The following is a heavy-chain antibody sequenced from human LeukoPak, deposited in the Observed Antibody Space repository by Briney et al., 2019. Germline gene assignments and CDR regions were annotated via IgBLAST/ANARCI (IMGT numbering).Heavy chain of an antibody. CDR3: ARAVNWQWLTLDY. CDR2: ISAYNGNT. D-gene: IGHD6-19*01. Sequence: HAASVKVSCKASGGTFSSYAISWVRQAPGQGLEWMGWISAYNGNTNYAQKLQGRVTMTTDTSTSTAYMELRSLRSDDTAVYYCARAVNWQWLTLDYWGQGTLVTVSS. J-gene: IGHJ4*02. CDR1: GGTFSSYA. V-gene: IGHV1-18*01.